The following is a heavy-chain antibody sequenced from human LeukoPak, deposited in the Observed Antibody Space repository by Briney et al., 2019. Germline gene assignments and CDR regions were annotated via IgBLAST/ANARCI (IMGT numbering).Heavy chain of an antibody. Sequence: MLGGSLRLSCAASGFIFTKAWMSWVRQAPGKGLEWVGRIKSKSDGGTIDYASPVKGRFTISRDDSKNTLYLQMSSLKTEDTAVYYCNTDEGLASWPMFSYWGQGTQVTVSS. CDR3: NTDEGLASWPMFSY. V-gene: IGHV3-15*01. CDR2: IKSKSDGGTI. CDR1: GFIFTKAW. J-gene: IGHJ4*02. D-gene: IGHD3-10*01.